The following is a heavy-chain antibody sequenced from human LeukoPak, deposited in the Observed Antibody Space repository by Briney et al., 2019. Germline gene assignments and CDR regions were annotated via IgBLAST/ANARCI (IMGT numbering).Heavy chain of an antibody. V-gene: IGHV4-59*08. CDR1: GGSISSYY. D-gene: IGHD6-13*01. J-gene: IGHJ4*02. Sequence: SETLSLTCTVSGGSISSYYWSWIRQPPGKGLEWIGYIYYSGSTNYNPSLKSRVTISVDTSKNQFSLKLSSVTAADTAVYYCASGSYSSRPTNYWGQGTLVTVSS. CDR2: IYYSGST. CDR3: ASGSYSSRPTNY.